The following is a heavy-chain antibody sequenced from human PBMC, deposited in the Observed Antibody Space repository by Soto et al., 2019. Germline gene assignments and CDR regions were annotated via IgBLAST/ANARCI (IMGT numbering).Heavy chain of an antibody. CDR2: ISGSGGST. V-gene: IGHV3-23*01. Sequence: EVQLLESGGGLVQPGGSLRLSCAASGFTFSSYATSWVRQAPGKGLEWVSAISGSGGSTYHADSVKGRFSISRDNSKNTLYLQMNSLRAEDTAVYYCAKGSGEYYYYMDVWGKGTTVTVSS. CDR3: AKGSGEYYYYMDV. D-gene: IGHD3-10*01. J-gene: IGHJ6*03. CDR1: GFTFSSYA.